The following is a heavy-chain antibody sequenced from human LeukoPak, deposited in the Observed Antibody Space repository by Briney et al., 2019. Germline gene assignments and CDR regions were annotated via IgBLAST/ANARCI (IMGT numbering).Heavy chain of an antibody. D-gene: IGHD3-3*01. J-gene: IGHJ6*02. V-gene: IGHV4-59*01. CDR2: IYYSGST. CDR1: GGSFSGYY. CDR3: ARSMFLDYYGMDV. Sequence: SETLSLTCAVYGGSFSGYYWSWIRQPPGKGLEWIAYIYYSGSTYYNPSLKSRVTISVDSSKNQFSLKLSSVSAADTAVYYCARSMFLDYYGMDVWGQGTTVTVSS.